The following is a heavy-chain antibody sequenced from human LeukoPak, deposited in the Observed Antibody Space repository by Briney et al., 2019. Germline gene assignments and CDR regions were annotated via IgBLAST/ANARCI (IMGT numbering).Heavy chain of an antibody. D-gene: IGHD3-22*01. V-gene: IGHV7-4-1*02. Sequence: GASVKVSCKASGYTFTSYAMNWVRQAPGQGLEWMGWINTNTGNPTYAQGFTGRFVFSLDTSVSTAYLQISSLKAEDTAMYYCARPRGERAPYYDSSGKPPYYFDYWGQGTLVTVSS. CDR3: ARPRGERAPYYDSSGKPPYYFDY. J-gene: IGHJ4*02. CDR1: GYTFTSYA. CDR2: INTNTGNP.